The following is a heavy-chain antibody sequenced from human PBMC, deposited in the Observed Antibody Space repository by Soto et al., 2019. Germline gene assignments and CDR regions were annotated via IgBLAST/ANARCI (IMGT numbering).Heavy chain of an antibody. V-gene: IGHV3-23*01. CDR3: AKDRPPELRFGPNYYYYYGMDV. J-gene: IGHJ6*02. D-gene: IGHD5-12*01. CDR2: ISGSGGST. CDR1: GFTFSSYA. Sequence: EVQLLESGGGLVQPGGSLRLSCAASGFTFSSYAMSWVRQAPGKGLEWVSAISGSGGSTYYADSVKGRFTISRDNSKNMLYLQMNSLRAEDTAVYYCAKDRPPELRFGPNYYYYYGMDVWGQGTTVTVCS.